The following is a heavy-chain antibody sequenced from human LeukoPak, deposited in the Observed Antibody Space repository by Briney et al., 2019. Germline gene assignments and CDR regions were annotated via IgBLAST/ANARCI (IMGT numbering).Heavy chain of an antibody. CDR2: NYYSGST. Sequence: SETLSLTCTVSGGSISSYYWSWIRQPPGKGLEWIGYNYYSGSTNYNPSLKSRVTISVDTSKNQFSLKLSSVTAADTAVYYCARVYSSSWYDYWGQGTLVTVSS. V-gene: IGHV4-59*01. CDR1: GGSISSYY. CDR3: ARVYSSSWYDY. D-gene: IGHD6-13*01. J-gene: IGHJ4*02.